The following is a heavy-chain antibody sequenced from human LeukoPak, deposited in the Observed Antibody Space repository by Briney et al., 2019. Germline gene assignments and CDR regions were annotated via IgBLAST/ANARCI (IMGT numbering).Heavy chain of an antibody. CDR2: LYRDGSA. CDR1: GFSVRGNY. J-gene: IGHJ4*02. V-gene: IGHV3-66*01. Sequence: PGGSLRLSCAASGFSVRGNYMSWVRQAPGKGREWVSVLYRDGSAFYADSVKGRFSISRDNSKNTVYLQMNSLRAEDTAVYYCARLGGHRDCTNGVCYFCDNWGQGIPVTVSS. CDR3: ARLGGHRDCTNGVCYFCDN. D-gene: IGHD2-8*01.